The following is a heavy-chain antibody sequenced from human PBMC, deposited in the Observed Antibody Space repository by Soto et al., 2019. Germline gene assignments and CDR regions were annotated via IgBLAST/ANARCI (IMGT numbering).Heavy chain of an antibody. CDR1: GFTFGNYG. CDR3: AKGGGSARDFDY. D-gene: IGHD1-26*01. Sequence: SLRLSCTGSGFTFGNYGMHWARQAPGKGLEWVASTSYDGNNKYYADSLKGRFTISRDNSKKMVYLQMTSLGPEDTAVYYCAKGGGSARDFDYWGQGALVTVSS. J-gene: IGHJ4*02. CDR2: TSYDGNNK. V-gene: IGHV3-30*18.